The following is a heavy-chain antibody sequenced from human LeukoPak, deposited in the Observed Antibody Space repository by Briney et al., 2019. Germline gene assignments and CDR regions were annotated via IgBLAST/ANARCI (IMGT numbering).Heavy chain of an antibody. V-gene: IGHV4-59*01. CDR1: GGSISSYY. CDR2: IYYSGST. Sequence: SETLSLTCTVSGGSISSYYWSWIRQPPGKGLEWIGYIYYSGSTNYNPSLKSRVTISVDTSKSQFSLKLSSVTAADTAVYYCARGGYSYGYRYNWFDPWGQGTLVTVSS. CDR3: ARGGYSYGYRYNWFDP. J-gene: IGHJ5*02. D-gene: IGHD5-18*01.